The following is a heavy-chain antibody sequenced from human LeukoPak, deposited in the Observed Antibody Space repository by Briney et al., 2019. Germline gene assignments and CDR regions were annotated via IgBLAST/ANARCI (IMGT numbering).Heavy chain of an antibody. J-gene: IGHJ4*02. CDR3: AIPLLRGYSYGYVY. CDR1: GYTFTSYY. V-gene: IGHV1-46*01. Sequence: ASVKVSCKASGYTFTSYYIHWVRQAPGQGLEWMGLINPSGGSTNYAQKFQGRVTMTRDTSTSTVYMELSSLRSDDTAVYYCAIPLLRGYSYGYVYWGQGTLVTVSS. CDR2: INPSGGST. D-gene: IGHD5-18*01.